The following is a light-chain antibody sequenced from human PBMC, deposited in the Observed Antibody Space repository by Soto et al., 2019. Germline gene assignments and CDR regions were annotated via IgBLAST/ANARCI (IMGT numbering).Light chain of an antibody. CDR2: LNSDGSH. Sequence: QPVLTQSPSASASLGASVKLTCTLSSGHSSYAIAWHQQQPEKGPRYLMKLNSDGSHSKGDGIPDRFSGSSSGAERYLTISSLQSEDEAAYYCQTWGTGILVVFGGGTKLTVL. CDR1: SGHSSYA. V-gene: IGLV4-69*01. CDR3: QTWGTGILVV. J-gene: IGLJ2*01.